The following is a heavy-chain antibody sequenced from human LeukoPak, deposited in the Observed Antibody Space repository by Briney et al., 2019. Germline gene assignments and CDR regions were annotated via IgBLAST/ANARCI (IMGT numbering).Heavy chain of an antibody. D-gene: IGHD6-19*01. CDR3: AKDQIGIAVAGYYYYYGMDV. J-gene: IGHJ6*02. CDR1: GFTFSSYG. Sequence: GGSLRLSCAASGFTFSSYGMHWVRQAPGKGLEWVAVISYDGSNKYYADSVKGRFTLSRDNSKNTLYLQMNSLRAEDTAVYYCAKDQIGIAVAGYYYYYGMDVWGQGTTVTVSS. V-gene: IGHV3-30*18. CDR2: ISYDGSNK.